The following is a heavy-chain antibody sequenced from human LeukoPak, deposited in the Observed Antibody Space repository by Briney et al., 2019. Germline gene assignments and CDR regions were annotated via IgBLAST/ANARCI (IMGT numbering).Heavy chain of an antibody. D-gene: IGHD3-3*01. CDR3: ARVGFLENYYYYMDV. J-gene: IGHJ6*03. CDR1: GYTFTSYG. V-gene: IGHV1-18*01. Sequence: ASVKVSCKASGYTFTSYGISWVRQAPGQGLEWMGWISAYNGNTNYAQKLQGRVTMTTDTSTSTAYMELRSLRSDDTAVYYCARVGFLENYYYYMDVWGKGTTVTVSS. CDR2: ISAYNGNT.